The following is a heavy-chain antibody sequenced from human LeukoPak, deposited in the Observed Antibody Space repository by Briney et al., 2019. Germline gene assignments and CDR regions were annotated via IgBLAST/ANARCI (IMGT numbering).Heavy chain of an antibody. CDR1: GFSVSNFW. CDR3: ARNLGYCDSSNCYSNYMDV. CDR2: INEDETGK. Sequence: GGSLRLSCTGSGFSVSNFWMAWVRQAPGKGLEWVANINEDETGKYYVDSVKGRFTISRDNAKNSLHLQMDSLRAEDTAVYYCARNLGYCDSSNCYSNYMDVWGKGTTVTVSS. J-gene: IGHJ6*03. D-gene: IGHD2-2*02. V-gene: IGHV3-7*01.